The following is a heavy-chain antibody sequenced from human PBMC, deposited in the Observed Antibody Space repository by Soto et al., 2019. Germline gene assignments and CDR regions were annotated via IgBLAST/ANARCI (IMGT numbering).Heavy chain of an antibody. J-gene: IGHJ5*02. D-gene: IGHD3-22*01. CDR2: INHSGST. CDR3: ARGREYYDSSGSGWFDP. CDR1: GGSFSGYY. Sequence: SETLSLTCAVYGGSFSGYYWSWIRQPPGKGLEWIGEINHSGSTNYNPSLKSRVTISVDTSKNQFSLKLSSVTAADTAVYYCARGREYYDSSGSGWFDPWGQGTLVTVSS. V-gene: IGHV4-34*01.